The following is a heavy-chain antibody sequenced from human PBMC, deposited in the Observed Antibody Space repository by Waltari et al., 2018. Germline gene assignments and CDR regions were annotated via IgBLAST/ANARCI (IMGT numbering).Heavy chain of an antibody. J-gene: IGHJ6*02. V-gene: IGHV3-23*01. D-gene: IGHD3-16*02. CDR3: AKISSGYYGMDV. CDR2: IRGSGGRI. CDR1: GFTFNSYA. Sequence: EVQVLESGGGLIQPGGSLRLSCAASGFTFNSYAMSWVRQAPGKGLEGSYIIRGSGGRINYADSVKGRFTISRDNSKNTLDLQMNSLRAEDTAVYYCAKISSGYYGMDVWGQGTTVTVSS.